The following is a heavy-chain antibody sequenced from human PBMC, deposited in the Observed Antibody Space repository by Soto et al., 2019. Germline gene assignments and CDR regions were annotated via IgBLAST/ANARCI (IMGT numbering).Heavy chain of an antibody. J-gene: IGHJ6*03. D-gene: IGHD6-19*01. CDR1: GYTFTSYA. Sequence: ASVKVSCKASGYTFTSYAMHWVRQAPGQRLEWMGWINAGNGNTKYSQKFQGRVTITRDTSASTAYMELSSLRSEDTAVYYCARDEAAVAGYYYYYYMGVWGKGTTVTVSS. V-gene: IGHV1-3*01. CDR3: ARDEAAVAGYYYYYYMGV. CDR2: INAGNGNT.